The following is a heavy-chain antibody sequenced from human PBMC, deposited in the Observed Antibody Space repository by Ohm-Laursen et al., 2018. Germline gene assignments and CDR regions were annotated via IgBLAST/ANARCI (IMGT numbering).Heavy chain of an antibody. CDR2: ISGSGGST. D-gene: IGHD2-2*01. J-gene: IGHJ4*02. Sequence: SLRLSCAASGFTFSSYATSWVRQAPGKGLEWVSAISGSGGSTYYADSVKGRFTISRDNSKNTLYLQMNSLRAEDTAVYYCAKDQMRVVPVAMDYWGQGTLVTASS. CDR1: GFTFSSYA. V-gene: IGHV3-23*01. CDR3: AKDQMRVVPVAMDY.